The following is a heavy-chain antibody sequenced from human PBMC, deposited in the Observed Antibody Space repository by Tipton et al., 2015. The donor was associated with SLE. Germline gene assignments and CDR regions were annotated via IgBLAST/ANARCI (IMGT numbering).Heavy chain of an antibody. CDR3: ASETYAWGAFDI. Sequence: TLSLTCSVSGGSISSYYWNWIRQPPGKGLEWIGYIYYTGSTTYNPSLKSRVTISLDKSKNQFSLKLSSLTAADTAIYYCASETYAWGAFDIWGQGTMVTVSS. CDR1: GGSISSYY. CDR2: IYYTGST. D-gene: IGHD3-16*01. J-gene: IGHJ3*02. V-gene: IGHV4-59*01.